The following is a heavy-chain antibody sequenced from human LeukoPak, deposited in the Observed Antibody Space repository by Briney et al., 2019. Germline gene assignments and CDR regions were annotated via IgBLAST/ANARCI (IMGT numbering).Heavy chain of an antibody. D-gene: IGHD1-26*01. CDR2: ISNSGGST. J-gene: IGHJ4*02. Sequence: PGGSLRLSCAASGFTFSSYVMSWVRQAPGKGLEWVSSISNSGGSTYYADSVKGRFTISRDNSKNTLYLQMNSLRAEDTAVYYCAKDQTDTTLIDYWGQGTLVTVSS. CDR1: GFTFSSYV. CDR3: AKDQTDTTLIDY. V-gene: IGHV3-23*01.